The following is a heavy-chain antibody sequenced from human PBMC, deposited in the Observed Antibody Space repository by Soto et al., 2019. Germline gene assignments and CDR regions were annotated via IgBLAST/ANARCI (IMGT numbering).Heavy chain of an antibody. J-gene: IGHJ5*02. CDR1: GSTFTSYG. CDR3: AAYSSSPGLWFDT. CDR2: ISAYNGNT. Sequence: XSVKVSCTTSGSTFTSYGIRWVRQAPGQGLEWMGWISAYNGNTNYAQKLQGRVTMTTDTSTSTAYMELRSLRSDDTAVYYCAAYSSSPGLWFDTWGQGTLVTVSS. V-gene: IGHV1-18*01. D-gene: IGHD6-6*01.